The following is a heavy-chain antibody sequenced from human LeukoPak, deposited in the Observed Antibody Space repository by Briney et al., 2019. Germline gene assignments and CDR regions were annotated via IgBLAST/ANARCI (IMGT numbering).Heavy chain of an antibody. D-gene: IGHD2-15*01. Sequence: GGSLRLSCAASGFTFSSYEMNWVRQALGKGLEWVSYISSSGSTIYYADSVKGRFTISRDNAENSLYLQMNSLRAEDTAVYYCARREYCSGGSCKGFDPWGQGTLVTVSS. J-gene: IGHJ5*02. CDR3: ARREYCSGGSCKGFDP. CDR1: GFTFSSYE. CDR2: ISSSGSTI. V-gene: IGHV3-48*03.